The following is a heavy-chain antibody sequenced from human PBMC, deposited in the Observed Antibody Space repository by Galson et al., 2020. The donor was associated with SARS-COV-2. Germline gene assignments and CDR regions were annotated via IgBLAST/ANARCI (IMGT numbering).Heavy chain of an antibody. D-gene: IGHD3-22*01. V-gene: IGHV5-51*01. Sequence: GGSLRLSCKGSGYSFTSYWIGWVRQMPGKGLEWMGIIYPGDSDTRYSPSFQGQVTISADKSISTAYLQWSSLKASDTAMYYCARLLDYDSSGLDNFDYWGQGTLVTVSS. CDR3: ARLLDYDSSGLDNFDY. J-gene: IGHJ4*02. CDR1: GYSFTSYW. CDR2: IYPGDSDT.